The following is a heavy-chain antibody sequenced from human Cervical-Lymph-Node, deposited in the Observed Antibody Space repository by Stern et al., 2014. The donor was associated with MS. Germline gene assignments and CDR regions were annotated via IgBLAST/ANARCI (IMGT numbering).Heavy chain of an antibody. V-gene: IGHV5-51*01. CDR2: IYPGESDT. Sequence: VQLVQSGAEVKKPGESLKISCKGSGYSFTANWIAWVRQMPGKGLEWKGIIYPGESDTKYSPSFQGQVNISADKSISTASLQWSSLKASDTAMYYCARDYGDYAFDYWGQGTLVTVSS. J-gene: IGHJ4*02. CDR1: GYSFTANW. CDR3: ARDYGDYAFDY. D-gene: IGHD4-17*01.